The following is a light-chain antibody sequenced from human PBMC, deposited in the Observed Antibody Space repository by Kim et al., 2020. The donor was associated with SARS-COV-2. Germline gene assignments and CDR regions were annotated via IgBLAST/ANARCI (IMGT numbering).Light chain of an antibody. J-gene: IGLJ3*02. CDR1: NIGGKS. CDR3: QVWDSSRGV. CDR2: YDS. Sequence: SVAPGKTARITGGGNNIGGKSVHWYQQKPGQAPVVVIYYDSDRPSGIPERFSGSNSGNTATLTISRVEAGDEADYYCQVWDSSRGVFGGGTQLTVL. V-gene: IGLV3-21*04.